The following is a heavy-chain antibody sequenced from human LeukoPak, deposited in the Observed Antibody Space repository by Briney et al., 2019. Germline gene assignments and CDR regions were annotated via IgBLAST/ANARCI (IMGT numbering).Heavy chain of an antibody. Sequence: GGSLRLSCAASGFTFSSYSMNWVRQAPEKGLEWVSSISSSSYIYYADSVKGRFTISRDNARNSLYLQMNSLRAEDTAVYYCARDFGVYWGQGTLVTVSS. CDR1: GFTFSSYS. D-gene: IGHD3-16*01. V-gene: IGHV3-21*01. J-gene: IGHJ4*02. CDR3: ARDFGVY. CDR2: ISSSSYI.